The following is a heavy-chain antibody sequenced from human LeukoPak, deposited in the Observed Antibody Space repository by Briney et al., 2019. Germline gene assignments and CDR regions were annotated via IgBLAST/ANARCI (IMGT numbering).Heavy chain of an antibody. CDR2: ISAYNGNT. V-gene: IGHV1-18*01. Sequence: ASVKVSCKASGYTFTSYSISWVRQAPGQGLEWMGWISAYNGNTNYAQKLQGRVTMTTDTSTSTAYMELRSLRSDDTAVYYCARGLRAYCGGDCYPFDYWGQGTLVTVSS. CDR3: ARGLRAYCGGDCYPFDY. J-gene: IGHJ4*02. D-gene: IGHD2-21*02. CDR1: GYTFTSYS.